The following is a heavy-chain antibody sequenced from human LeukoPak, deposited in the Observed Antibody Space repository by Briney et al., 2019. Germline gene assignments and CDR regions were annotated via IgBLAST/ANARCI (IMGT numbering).Heavy chain of an antibody. D-gene: IGHD5-12*01. Sequence: SETLSLTCSVSGGSIGTDSYYGGWVRQPPGKGLEWIGSMYYGGTTYFNPSLKSRVTLSVDTSKNDFSLRQSSVTAADSAVYFCATGKYSGYYDYWGQGTLVTVSS. CDR2: MYYGGTT. CDR1: GGSIGTDSYY. J-gene: IGHJ4*02. CDR3: ATGKYSGYYDY. V-gene: IGHV4-39*02.